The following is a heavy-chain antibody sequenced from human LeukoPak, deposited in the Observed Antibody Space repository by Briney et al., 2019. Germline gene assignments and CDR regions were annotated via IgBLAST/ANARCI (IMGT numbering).Heavy chain of an antibody. D-gene: IGHD3-22*01. CDR2: ISYSGST. J-gene: IGHJ5*02. V-gene: IGHV4-59*01. Sequence: EPSETLSLTCTVSGGSISSYYWSWIRQPPGKGLEWIGYISYSGSTNYNPSLKSRVTISVDTSKNQFSLKLSSVTTADTAVYYCARFCNYYDSSGYYYGFDPWGQGTLVTVSS. CDR1: GGSISSYY. CDR3: ARFCNYYDSSGYYYGFDP.